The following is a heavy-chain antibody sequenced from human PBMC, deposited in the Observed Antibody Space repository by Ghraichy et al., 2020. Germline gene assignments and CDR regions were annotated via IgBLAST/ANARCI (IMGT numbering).Heavy chain of an antibody. V-gene: IGHV3-21*01. CDR3: ARGYSRSGESDY. CDR2: ISAGSTYI. D-gene: IGHD5-12*01. J-gene: IGHJ4*02. CDR1: GFAFNSYT. Sequence: SLRLSCAASGFAFNSYTMNWVRQAPGKGLEWVSSISAGSTYIYYADSEKGRFTISRDNAKNTLYLQMNNLRAEDTAVYYCARGYSRSGESDYWGQGTLVTVSS.